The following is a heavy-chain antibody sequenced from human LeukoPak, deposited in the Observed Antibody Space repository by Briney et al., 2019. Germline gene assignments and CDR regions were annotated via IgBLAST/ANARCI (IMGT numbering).Heavy chain of an antibody. CDR3: ATLVDTHYFDY. CDR1: GFTFSHYV. CDR2: ISFDGFNK. J-gene: IGHJ4*02. D-gene: IGHD5-18*01. Sequence: PGGSLRLSCAASGFTFSHYVMHWVRQAPGKGLEWVAVISFDGFNKFYADSVKGRFTISRDNSKNTLYLQMNSLRAEDTAVYYCATLVDTHYFDYWGQGTLVTVSS. V-gene: IGHV3-30*03.